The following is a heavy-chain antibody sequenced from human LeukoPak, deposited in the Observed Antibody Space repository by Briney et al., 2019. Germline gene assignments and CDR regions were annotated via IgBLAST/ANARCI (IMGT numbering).Heavy chain of an antibody. CDR3: ARLMDYYDIASAFDT. CDR2: INPSGGST. J-gene: IGHJ3*02. Sequence: GASVKVSCKASGYTFTSYYMHWVRQAPGQGLGWMGIINPSGGSTSYAQKFQGRVTMTRDTSTSTVYMELSSLRSEDTAVYYCARLMDYYDIASAFDTWGQGTMVTVSS. D-gene: IGHD3-22*01. V-gene: IGHV1-46*01. CDR1: GYTFTSYY.